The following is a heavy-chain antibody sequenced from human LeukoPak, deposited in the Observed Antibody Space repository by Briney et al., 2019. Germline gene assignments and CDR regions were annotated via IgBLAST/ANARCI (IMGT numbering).Heavy chain of an antibody. V-gene: IGHV4-34*01. CDR2: INHSGST. CDR1: GGSFSGYY. Sequence: LETLSLTCAVYGGSFSGYYWRWIRQPPGKGLEWIGEINHSGSTNYNPSLKSRVTISVDTSKNQFSLKLSSVTAADTAVYYCARGPLGYCSSTSCYIFDYWGQGTLVTVSS. J-gene: IGHJ4*02. CDR3: ARGPLGYCSSTSCYIFDY. D-gene: IGHD2-2*02.